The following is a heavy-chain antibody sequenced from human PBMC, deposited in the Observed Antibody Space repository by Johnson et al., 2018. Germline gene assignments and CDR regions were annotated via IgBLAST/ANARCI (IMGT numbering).Heavy chain of an antibody. CDR1: GYTLTSYD. V-gene: IGHV1-8*01. J-gene: IGHJ3*02. CDR2: MNPNRGHP. CDR3: AREGYGDKDAFDI. D-gene: IGHD4-17*01. Sequence: QVQLVESGAEVKKPGASVKVSCKASGYTLTSYDINWVRQATGQGLEWVGWMNPNRGHPGYAQKFQGRVTMTRNTSISTAYMELSSLKSEDTAVYYCAREGYGDKDAFDIWGQGTMVTVSS.